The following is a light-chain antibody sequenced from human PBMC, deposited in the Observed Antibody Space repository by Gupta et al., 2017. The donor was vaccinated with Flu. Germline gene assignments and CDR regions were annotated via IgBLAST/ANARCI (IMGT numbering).Light chain of an antibody. V-gene: IGKV3-20*01. CDR3: QQDGTTPTLG. CDR2: GAS. J-gene: IGKJ4*01. CDR1: QNVNYNY. Sequence: EIVLTQSPGTLSLSPGERATLSCRASQNVNYNYLAWYQQKPGQAPRLLIYGASNRATGIPDRFSGSGSGTDFTLTINRLEPEDFAVYYCQQDGTTPTLGFGGGTKVEIK.